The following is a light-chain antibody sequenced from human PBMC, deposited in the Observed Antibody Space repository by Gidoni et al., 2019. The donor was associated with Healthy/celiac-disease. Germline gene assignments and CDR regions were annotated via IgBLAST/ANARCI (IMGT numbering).Light chain of an antibody. CDR1: QSVSSSY. V-gene: IGKV3-20*01. CDR3: QQYGSSRT. CDR2: GAS. Sequence: EIVLTQSPGTLSLSPGERTTLSCRASQSVSSSYIAWYQQTPGQAPRLLIYGASSRATGIPDSFSGSWSGTDFTLTIRRLAPEDFAVFYCQQYGSSRTFGQGTKVEIK. J-gene: IGKJ1*01.